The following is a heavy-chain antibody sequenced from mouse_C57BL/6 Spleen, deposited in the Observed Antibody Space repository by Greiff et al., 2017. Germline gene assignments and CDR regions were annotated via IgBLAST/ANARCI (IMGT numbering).Heavy chain of an antibody. V-gene: IGHV5-15*01. D-gene: IGHD1-1*01. J-gene: IGHJ2*01. CDR2: ISNLAYSI. CDR3: ARRGGSSPYYFDY. Sequence: EVKVVESGGGLVQPGGSLKLSCAASGFTFSDYGMAWVRQAPRKGPEGVAFISNLAYSIYYADTVTGRFTISRENAKNTLYLEMSSLRSEDTAMYYCARRGGSSPYYFDYWGQGTTLTVSS. CDR1: GFTFSDYG.